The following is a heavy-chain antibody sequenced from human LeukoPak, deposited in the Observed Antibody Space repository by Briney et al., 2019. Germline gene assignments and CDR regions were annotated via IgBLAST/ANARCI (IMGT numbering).Heavy chain of an antibody. J-gene: IGHJ4*02. CDR1: GFTFSSCA. CDR2: ISGSGGST. CDR3: AKDTEKITMIVVVMAY. D-gene: IGHD3-22*01. V-gene: IGHV3-23*01. Sequence: GGSLRLSCAASGFTFSSCAMSWVRQAPGKGLEWVSAISGSGGSTYYADSVKGQFTISRDNSKNTLYLQMNSLRAEDTAVYYCAKDTEKITMIVVVMAYWGQGTLVTVSS.